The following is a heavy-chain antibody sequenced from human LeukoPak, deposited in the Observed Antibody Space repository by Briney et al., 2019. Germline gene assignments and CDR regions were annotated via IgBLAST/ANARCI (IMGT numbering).Heavy chain of an antibody. CDR1: GYTFTSYG. J-gene: IGHJ6*02. V-gene: IGHV1-18*01. CDR3: ARDKFVDTMVRGVMLGPYGMDV. CDR2: ISAYNGNT. Sequence: ASVKVSCKASGYTFTSYGISWVRQAPGQGLEWMGWISAYNGNTKYSQKFQGRVTITRDTSASTAPMELSSLRSEDTAVYYCARDKFVDTMVRGVMLGPYGMDVWGQGTTVTVSS. D-gene: IGHD3-10*01.